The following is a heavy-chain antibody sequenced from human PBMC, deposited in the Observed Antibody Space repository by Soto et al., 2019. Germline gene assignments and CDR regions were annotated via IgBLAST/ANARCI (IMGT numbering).Heavy chain of an antibody. V-gene: IGHV1-18*01. Sequence: QVQLVQSGAEVKKPGASVKVSCKASGYTFINYGISWVRQAPGQGLEWMGWISTYNGDTNYAQKLQGRVSLTTDTSTTTAYMDLRSLRSDDTAVYYCGRRTTGIEAQSLDIWGQGTMVTVSS. D-gene: IGHD1-1*01. CDR2: ISTYNGDT. CDR1: GYTFINYG. J-gene: IGHJ3*02. CDR3: GRRTTGIEAQSLDI.